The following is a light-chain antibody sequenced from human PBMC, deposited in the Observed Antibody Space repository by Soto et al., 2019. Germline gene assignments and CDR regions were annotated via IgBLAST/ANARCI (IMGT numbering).Light chain of an antibody. CDR3: QSYDSSLSGSYV. Sequence: QSVLTQPPSVSGAPGQRVTISCTGSSSNIGARYDVHWYQHLPGTAPKLLIYGNSNRPSGVPDRFSGSKSGTSASLAITGLQAEDEADYYCQSYDSSLSGSYVFGTGTKVTVL. CDR2: GNS. CDR1: SSNIGARYD. J-gene: IGLJ1*01. V-gene: IGLV1-40*01.